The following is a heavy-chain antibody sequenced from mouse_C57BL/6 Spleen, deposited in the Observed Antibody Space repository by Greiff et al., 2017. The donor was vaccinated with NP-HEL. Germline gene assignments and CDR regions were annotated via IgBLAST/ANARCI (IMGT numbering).Heavy chain of an antibody. D-gene: IGHD4-1*01. CDR1: GFTFSSYA. J-gene: IGHJ2*01. Sequence: EVKLVESGGGLVKPGGSLKLSCAASGFTFSSYAMSWVRQTPEKRLEWVATISDGGSYTYSPDNVKGRFTISRDNAKINLYLQMRHLKAEDTAMYYCARDRTGTHFDYWGQGTTLTVSS. CDR3: ARDRTGTHFDY. CDR2: ISDGGSYT. V-gene: IGHV5-4*01.